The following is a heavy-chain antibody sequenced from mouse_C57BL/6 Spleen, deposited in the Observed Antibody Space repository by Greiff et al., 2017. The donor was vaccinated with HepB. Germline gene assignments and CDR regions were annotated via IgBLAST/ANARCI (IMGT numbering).Heavy chain of an antibody. V-gene: IGHV5-17*01. Sequence: EVKLVESGGGLVKPGGSLKLSCAASGFTFSDYGMHWVRQAPEKGLEWVAYISSGSSTIYYADTVKGRFTISRDNAKNTLFLQMTSLRSEDTAMYYCARGGAQAPFAYWGQGTLVTVSA. CDR3: ARGGAQAPFAY. CDR1: GFTFSDYG. D-gene: IGHD3-2*02. J-gene: IGHJ3*01. CDR2: ISSGSSTI.